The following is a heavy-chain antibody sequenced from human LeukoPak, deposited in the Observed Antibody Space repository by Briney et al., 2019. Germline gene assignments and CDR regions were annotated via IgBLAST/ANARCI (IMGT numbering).Heavy chain of an antibody. CDR3: ARGRGLWFGVQRDNWFDP. Sequence: PSETLSLTCAVYGGSFSGYYWSWIRQPPGKGLEWIGEINHSGSTNYNPSLKSRVTISVDTSKNQFSLKLSSVTAADTAMYYCARGRGLWFGVQRDNWFDPWGQGTLVTVSS. CDR2: INHSGST. J-gene: IGHJ5*02. V-gene: IGHV4-34*01. CDR1: GGSFSGYY. D-gene: IGHD3-10*01.